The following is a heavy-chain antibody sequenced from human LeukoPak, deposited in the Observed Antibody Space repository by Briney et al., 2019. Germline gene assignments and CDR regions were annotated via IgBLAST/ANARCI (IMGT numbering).Heavy chain of an antibody. J-gene: IGHJ4*02. CDR2: IYSSGST. CDR3: ARYGNNWSFDY. CDR1: GGSISSYY. V-gene: IGHV4-59*08. D-gene: IGHD1-1*01. Sequence: PSETLSLTCTVSGGSISSYYWSWIRQPPGKGLEWIGYIYSSGSTDYNPSLKSRVTISVDTSKNHFSLKLSSVNAADTAVYYCARYGNNWSFDYWGQGTVVTVSS.